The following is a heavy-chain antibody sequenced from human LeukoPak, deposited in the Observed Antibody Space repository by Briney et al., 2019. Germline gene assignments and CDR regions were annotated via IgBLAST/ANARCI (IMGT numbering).Heavy chain of an antibody. CDR2: IYHSGST. D-gene: IGHD3-10*01. CDR3: ARVHGGMVRGVIGPPTYYFDY. CDR1: GGSISSSNW. V-gene: IGHV4-4*02. Sequence: SETLSLTCAVSGGSISSSNWWSWVRQPPGKGLEWIGEIYHSGSTNYNPSLKSRVPISVDKSKNQFSLKLSSVTAADTAVYYCARVHGGMVRGVIGPPTYYFDYWRQGTLVTVSS. J-gene: IGHJ4*02.